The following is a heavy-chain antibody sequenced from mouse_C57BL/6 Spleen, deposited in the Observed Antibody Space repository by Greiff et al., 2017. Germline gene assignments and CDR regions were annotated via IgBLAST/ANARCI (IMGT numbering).Heavy chain of an antibody. CDR2: IYPGDGDT. D-gene: IGHD1-1*01. J-gene: IGHJ2*01. CDR1: GYAFSSYW. CDR3: ARETTVGDYFDY. V-gene: IGHV1-80*01. Sequence: VQLQQSGAELVKPGASVKISCKASGYAFSSYWMNWVKQRPGKGLEWIGQIYPGDGDTNYNGKFKGKATLTADKSSSTAYMQLSSLTSEDSAVYFCARETTVGDYFDYWGQGTTLTVSS.